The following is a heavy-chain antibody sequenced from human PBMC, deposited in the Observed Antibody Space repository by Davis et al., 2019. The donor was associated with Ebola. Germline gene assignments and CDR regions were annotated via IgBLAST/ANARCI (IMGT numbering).Heavy chain of an antibody. CDR1: GFIVSSYV. V-gene: IGHV3-21*01. D-gene: IGHD3-9*01. J-gene: IGHJ5*01. CDR2: ISSSSSYI. Sequence: GESLKISCAASGFIVSSYVMSWVRQAPGKGLEWVSSISSSSSYIYYADSVKGRFTISRDNAKNSLYLQMNSLRAEDTAVYYCARVNAMTGYSRFDSWGQGTLVTVSS. CDR3: ARVNAMTGYSRFDS.